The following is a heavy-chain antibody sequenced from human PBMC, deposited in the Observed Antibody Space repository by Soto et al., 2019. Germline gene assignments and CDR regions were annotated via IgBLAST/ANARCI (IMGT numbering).Heavy chain of an antibody. CDR3: ARWAMANFDY. CDR1: AGTFGSHG. Sequence: GASVKVSCKASAGTFGSHGIAWVRQAPGQGLEWMGGLIAMLGTPTYARKVQGRATITADESLTSSYLELRSLRSEDTAVYFCARWAMANFDYWVQGTVVTVSS. V-gene: IGHV1-69*13. D-gene: IGHD5-18*01. J-gene: IGHJ4*02. CDR2: LIAMLGTP.